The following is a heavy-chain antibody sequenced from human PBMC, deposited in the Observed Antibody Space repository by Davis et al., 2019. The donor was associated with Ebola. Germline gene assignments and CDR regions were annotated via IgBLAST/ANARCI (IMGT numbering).Heavy chain of an antibody. D-gene: IGHD6-13*01. CDR1: GYTFTGYY. CDR2: INPNSGGT. Sequence: ASVKVSCKASGYTFTGYYMHWVRQAPGQGLEWMGWINPNSGGTNYAQKFQGRVTMTRDTSISTAYMELSRLRSDDTAVYYCARRAYSTPDYFDYWGQGTLVTVSS. J-gene: IGHJ4*02. V-gene: IGHV1-2*02. CDR3: ARRAYSTPDYFDY.